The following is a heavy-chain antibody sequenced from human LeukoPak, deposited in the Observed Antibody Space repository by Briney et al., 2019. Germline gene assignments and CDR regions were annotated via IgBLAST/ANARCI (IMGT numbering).Heavy chain of an antibody. D-gene: IGHD3-3*01. CDR1: GGSISSYY. CDR3: ARVFWSGYSTYYYYYMDV. Sequence: PSETLSLTCTVSGGSISSYYWSWIRQPAGKGLEWIGRIYTSGSTNYNPSLKSRVTMSVDTSKNQFSLKLSSVTAADTVVYYCARVFWSGYSTYYYYYMDVWGKGTTVTVSS. V-gene: IGHV4-4*07. J-gene: IGHJ6*03. CDR2: IYTSGST.